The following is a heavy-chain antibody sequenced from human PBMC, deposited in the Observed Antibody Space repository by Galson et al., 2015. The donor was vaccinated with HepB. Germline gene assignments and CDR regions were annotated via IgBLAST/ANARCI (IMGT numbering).Heavy chain of an antibody. CDR3: VRGSGDYLRTYGMDV. Sequence: SLRLSCAGSGFTFDDYAMHWVRQRPGKGLEWVSGLSWDGVNIGYANSVKGRFTVSRDNAKSSLYLLMNSLRLEDTALYYCVRGSGDYLRTYGMDVWGQGTTVTVSS. J-gene: IGHJ6*02. CDR1: GFTFDDYA. V-gene: IGHV3-9*01. D-gene: IGHD4-17*01. CDR2: LSWDGVNI.